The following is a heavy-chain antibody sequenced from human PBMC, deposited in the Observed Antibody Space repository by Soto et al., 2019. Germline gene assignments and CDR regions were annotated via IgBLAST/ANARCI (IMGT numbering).Heavy chain of an antibody. D-gene: IGHD5-18*01. J-gene: IGHJ6*02. CDR1: GGTFSSYA. CDR3: ARDRHARGYSYCYYYYGMDV. CDR2: IIPIFGTA. V-gene: IGHV1-69*01. Sequence: QVQLVQSGAEVKKPGSSVKVSCKASGGTFSSYAISWVRQAPGQGLEWMGGIIPIFGTANYAQKFQGRVTITADESTSTAYMELSSLRSEDTAVYYCARDRHARGYSYCYYYYGMDVWGQGTTVTVSS.